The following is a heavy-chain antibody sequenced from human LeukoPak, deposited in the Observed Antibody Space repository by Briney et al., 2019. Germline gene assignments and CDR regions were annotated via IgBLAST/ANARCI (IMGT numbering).Heavy chain of an antibody. J-gene: IGHJ4*02. Sequence: AGSLTLSCAASGFTFTNYWMSWVRQAPGRGLEWVANIKQDESEKYYVDSVEGRFTISRDNAKNSLSLQMNSLRGEDTAVYYCVRALGSSSADCWGQGTLVTVSS. D-gene: IGHD6-6*01. CDR3: VRALGSSSADC. V-gene: IGHV3-7*01. CDR2: IKQDESEK. CDR1: GFTFTNYW.